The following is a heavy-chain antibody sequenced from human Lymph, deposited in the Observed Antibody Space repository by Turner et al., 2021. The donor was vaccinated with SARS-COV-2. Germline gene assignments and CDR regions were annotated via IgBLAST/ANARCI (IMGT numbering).Heavy chain of an antibody. CDR3: ARDLDTDGGMDV. V-gene: IGHV3-53*04. Sequence: EVQVMDSGGRLVQPGWSLRLSCAACAPTVSSNYMTWVRQAPGEGLERASVISSGGRTFYAGPVKGRFTNSRHNAKNTLYLQMTSLRAEDTAVYYCARDLDTDGGMDVWGQGTTVTVSS. D-gene: IGHD5-18*01. J-gene: IGHJ6*02. CDR1: APTVSSNY. CDR2: ISSGGRT.